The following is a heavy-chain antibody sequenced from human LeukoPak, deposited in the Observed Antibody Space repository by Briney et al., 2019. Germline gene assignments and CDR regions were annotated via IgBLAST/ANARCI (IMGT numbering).Heavy chain of an antibody. CDR2: MYHSGST. D-gene: IGHD4-11*01. CDR1: GGSISSGGYY. Sequence: SETLSLTCTVSGGSISSGGYYWSWLRQHPGKGLEWIGYMYHSGSTYYNPSLKSRVTISVDRSKNQFSLKLSSVTAADTAVYYCARGPTYLNYWGQGTLVTVSS. CDR3: ARGPTYLNY. V-gene: IGHV4-30-2*01. J-gene: IGHJ4*02.